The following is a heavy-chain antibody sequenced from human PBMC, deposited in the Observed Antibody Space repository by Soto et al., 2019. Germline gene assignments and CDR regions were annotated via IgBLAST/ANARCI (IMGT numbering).Heavy chain of an antibody. Sequence: QVQLVQSGAEVKKPGASVKVSCKASGYTFTSYGISWVRQAPGQGLEWMGWISAYNGNTNYAQKLQGRVTMTTDTATRTAYMELRGWRSYETAVYYCARPGASGERSFDCWGQGTLVTVSS. J-gene: IGHJ4*02. V-gene: IGHV1-18*01. CDR3: ARPGASGERSFDC. CDR1: GYTFTSYG. CDR2: ISAYNGNT. D-gene: IGHD1-26*01.